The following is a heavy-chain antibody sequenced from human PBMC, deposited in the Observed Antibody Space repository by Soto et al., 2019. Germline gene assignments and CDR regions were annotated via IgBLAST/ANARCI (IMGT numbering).Heavy chain of an antibody. V-gene: IGHV1-69*13. CDR1: GGTFSSYA. Sequence: ASVKVSCKASGGTFSSYAISWVRQAPGQGLEWMGGIIPIFGTANYAQKFQGRVTITADESTSTAYMELSSLRSEDTAVYYCARAVMVVAASWFDPWGQGTLVTVSS. CDR3: ARAVMVVAASWFDP. D-gene: IGHD2-15*01. J-gene: IGHJ5*02. CDR2: IIPIFGTA.